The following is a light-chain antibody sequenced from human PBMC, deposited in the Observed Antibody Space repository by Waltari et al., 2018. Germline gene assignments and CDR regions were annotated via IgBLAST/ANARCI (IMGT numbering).Light chain of an antibody. CDR3: QHYVRLPVT. J-gene: IGKJ1*01. Sequence: EIVLTQSPGTLSLSPGERATLSCRASQSVSRTLAWDQQKPGQAPRLLIYGASTRATGIPGRFSGGGSGTDFSLTISRLEPEDFAVYYFQHYVRLPVTFGQGTKVEIK. V-gene: IGKV3-20*01. CDR2: GAS. CDR1: QSVSRT.